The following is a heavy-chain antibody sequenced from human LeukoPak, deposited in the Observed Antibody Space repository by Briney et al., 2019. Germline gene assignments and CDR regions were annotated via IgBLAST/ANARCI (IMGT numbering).Heavy chain of an antibody. CDR3: AKGFYAGYADH. D-gene: IGHD2/OR15-2a*01. J-gene: IGHJ4*02. CDR2: ISGSGGST. CDR1: GFTFSSYA. V-gene: IGHV3-23*01. Sequence: QPGGSPRLSCAASGFTFSSYAMTWVRQAPGKGLEWVSAISGSGGSTFYADSVKGRFTISRDNSKNSLYLQMNSLEAEDTAVYYCAKGFYAGYADHWGQGTLVTVSS.